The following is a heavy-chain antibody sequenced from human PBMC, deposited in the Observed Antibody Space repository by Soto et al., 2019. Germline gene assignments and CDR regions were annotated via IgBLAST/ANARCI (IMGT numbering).Heavy chain of an antibody. J-gene: IGHJ4*02. D-gene: IGHD3-9*01. CDR2: IYYSGST. CDR1: GSSISGYY. CDR3: ARRGILTGYFDY. V-gene: IGHV4-59*08. Sequence: PSETLSLTCTVSGSSISGYYLSWIRQPPGKGLEWIGYIYYSGSTNYNPSLKSRVTISVDTSKNQFSLKLSSVTAADTAVYYCARRGILTGYFDYWGQGTLVTVSS.